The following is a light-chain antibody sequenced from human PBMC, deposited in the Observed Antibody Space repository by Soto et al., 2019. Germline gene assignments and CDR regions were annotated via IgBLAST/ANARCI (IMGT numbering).Light chain of an antibody. Sequence: QSVLTQPPSASGTPGQRVTISCSGSSSNIGSNYVYWYQQFPGSAPKLLIYRNDQRPSGVPDQFSGSKSGTSASLAISGPRSEDEADYYCAAWDDSLSAVVFGGGTQLTVL. J-gene: IGLJ2*01. V-gene: IGLV1-47*01. CDR1: SSNIGSNY. CDR2: RND. CDR3: AAWDDSLSAVV.